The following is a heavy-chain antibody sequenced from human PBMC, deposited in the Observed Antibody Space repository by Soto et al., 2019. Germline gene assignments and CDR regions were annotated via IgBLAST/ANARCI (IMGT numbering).Heavy chain of an antibody. V-gene: IGHV2-5*02. CDR3: ARIKVVRGVIITDAFDT. J-gene: IGHJ3*02. Sequence: QVTLKESGRTLVKPTQTLTLTCSFSGFSLRTNGVGVGWIRQPPGKALECLARIYWDDDQRYNPSLKSRLTIAEXTSRNQVVLTMTNMDPVDTATYYCARIKVVRGVIITDAFDTWGQGTMVTVSS. CDR1: GFSLRTNGVG. D-gene: IGHD3-10*01. CDR2: IYWDDDQ.